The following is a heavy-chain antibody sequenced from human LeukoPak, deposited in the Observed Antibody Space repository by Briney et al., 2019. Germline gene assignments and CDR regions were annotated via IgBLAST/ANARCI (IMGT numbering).Heavy chain of an antibody. D-gene: IGHD6-6*01. CDR3: ARAGIAARPGGTINDY. CDR2: ISGSGRTI. CDR1: GFTFSDFY. Sequence: PGGSLRLSCAASGFTFSDFYMSWIRRAPGKRLEWLSYISGSGRTIYYADSVKGRFTISRDNAKNSLYLLMDSLRVEDTALYYCARAGIAARPGGTINDYWGQGTLVTVSS. J-gene: IGHJ4*02. V-gene: IGHV3-11*01.